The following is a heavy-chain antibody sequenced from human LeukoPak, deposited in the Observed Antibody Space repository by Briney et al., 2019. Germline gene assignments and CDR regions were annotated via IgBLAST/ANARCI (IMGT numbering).Heavy chain of an antibody. V-gene: IGHV4-59*01. CDR2: IYYSGST. Sequence: SGTLSLTCTVSGGSISSYYWSWIRQPPGTGLEWIGYIYYSGSTNYNPSLKSRVTISVDTSKNQFSLKLSSVTAADTAVYYCARVYDYRLTTKVNWFDPWGQGTLVTVSS. D-gene: IGHD4-11*01. CDR1: GGSISSYY. CDR3: ARVYDYRLTTKVNWFDP. J-gene: IGHJ5*02.